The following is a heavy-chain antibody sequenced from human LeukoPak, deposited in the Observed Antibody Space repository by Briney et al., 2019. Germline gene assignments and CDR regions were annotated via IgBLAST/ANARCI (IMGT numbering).Heavy chain of an antibody. Sequence: GGSLRLSCAASGFTFSSYTMNWVRQAPGKGLEWVSSIGSNSSYIYYADSVKGRFTISRDNAKNSLYLQMNSLRAEDTAVYYCARSFPPYDYGDSDPVFWGQGTLVTVSS. D-gene: IGHD4-17*01. CDR1: GFTFSSYT. V-gene: IGHV3-21*01. CDR2: IGSNSSYI. J-gene: IGHJ4*02. CDR3: ARSFPPYDYGDSDPVF.